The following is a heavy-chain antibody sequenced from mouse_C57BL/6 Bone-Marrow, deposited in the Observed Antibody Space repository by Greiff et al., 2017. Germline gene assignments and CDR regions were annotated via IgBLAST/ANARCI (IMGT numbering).Heavy chain of an antibody. CDR1: GYTFTGYW. CDR3: ARTNYYGSSCARWYIDV. D-gene: IGHD1-1*01. V-gene: IGHV1-9*01. CDR2: ILPGSGST. J-gene: IGHJ1*03. Sequence: QVQLQQSGAELMKPGASVKLSCKATGYTFTGYWIEWVKQRPGHGLEWIGEILPGSGSTNYNEKFKGKATFTADTSSNTAYMQLRSLTTEDSAIYYCARTNYYGSSCARWYIDVWGTGTTVTVSS.